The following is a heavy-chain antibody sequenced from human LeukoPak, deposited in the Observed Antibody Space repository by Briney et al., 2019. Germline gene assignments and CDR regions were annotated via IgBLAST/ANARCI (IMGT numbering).Heavy chain of an antibody. J-gene: IGHJ4*02. CDR1: GYSFTSYW. CDR3: ARLDYYDSSGYGVPYYFDY. Sequence: GESLKISCKGSGYSFTSYWIGWVRQLPGKGLEWMGIIYPGDSGTRYSPSFQGQVTISADKSISTAYLQWSSLKASDTAMYYCARLDYYDSSGYGVPYYFDYWGQGTLVTVSS. V-gene: IGHV5-51*01. CDR2: IYPGDSGT. D-gene: IGHD3-22*01.